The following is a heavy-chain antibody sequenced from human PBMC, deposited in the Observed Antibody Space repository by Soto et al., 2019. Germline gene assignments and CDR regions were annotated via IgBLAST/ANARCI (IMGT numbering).Heavy chain of an antibody. Sequence: GGSLRLSCAASGFTFSSYAMSWVRQAPGKGLEWVSVISGSGGSTYYADSVKGRFTIFRDNSKNTLYLQMNSLRAEDKAVYYSAKVEAAAGHFDYWGQGTLVTVSS. CDR1: GFTFSSYA. CDR3: AKVEAAAGHFDY. J-gene: IGHJ4*02. CDR2: ISGSGGST. D-gene: IGHD6-13*01. V-gene: IGHV3-23*01.